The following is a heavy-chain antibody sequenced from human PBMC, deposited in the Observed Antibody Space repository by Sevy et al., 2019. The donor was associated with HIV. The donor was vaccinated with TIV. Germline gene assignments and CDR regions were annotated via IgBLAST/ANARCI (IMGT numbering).Heavy chain of an antibody. CDR2: ISRSGDNT. J-gene: IGHJ4*02. CDR3: AKEWTQLSYWYSEFDH. CDR1: GFTFSSYA. Sequence: GGSLRLSCAASGFTFSSYAMSWVRQAPGKGLEWVSGISRSGDNTYYADSVRGRFSISRDNSKDTVYLQMNSLRADDTALYYCAKEWTQLSYWYSEFDHWGQGTLVTVSS. D-gene: IGHD2-8*02. V-gene: IGHV3-23*01.